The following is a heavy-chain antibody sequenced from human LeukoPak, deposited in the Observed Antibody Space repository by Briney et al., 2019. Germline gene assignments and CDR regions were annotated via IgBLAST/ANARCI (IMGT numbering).Heavy chain of an antibody. CDR2: INPNSGGT. J-gene: IGHJ4*02. CDR3: ARAVGDYVWGSYRYFDY. D-gene: IGHD3-16*02. Sequence: GASVKVSCKASGYTFTSYYMHWVRQAPGQGLEWMGWINPNSGGTNYAQKFQGRVTMTRDTSISTAYMELSRLRSDDTAVYYCARAVGDYVWGSYRYFDYWGQGTLVTVSS. V-gene: IGHV1-2*02. CDR1: GYTFTSYY.